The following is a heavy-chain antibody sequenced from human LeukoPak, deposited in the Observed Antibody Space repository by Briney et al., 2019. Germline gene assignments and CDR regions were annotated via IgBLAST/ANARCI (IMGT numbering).Heavy chain of an antibody. J-gene: IGHJ5*02. CDR3: ARERVWFGELFARSWWFDP. Sequence: SETLSLTCAVYGGSFSGYYWGWIRQPPGKGLEWIGSIYYSGSTYYNPSLKSRVTISVDTSKNQFSLKLSSVTAADTPVYYCARERVWFGELFARSWWFDPWGQGTLVTVSS. V-gene: IGHV4-34*01. CDR2: IYYSGST. CDR1: GGSFSGYY. D-gene: IGHD3-10*01.